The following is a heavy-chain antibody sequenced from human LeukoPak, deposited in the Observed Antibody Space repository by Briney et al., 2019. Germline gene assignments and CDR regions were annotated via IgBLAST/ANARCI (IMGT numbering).Heavy chain of an antibody. V-gene: IGHV3-74*01. CDR3: ATAGNYRFDN. J-gene: IGHJ5*02. CDR1: GFTFSTYW. D-gene: IGHD5-24*01. Sequence: GGSLRLSCAASGFTFSTYWMHWVRQTPGKGLAWVPRVNPDGSSINYADSVKGRFTISRDNAKSTLYLQMKSVTAEDTAVYYCATAGNYRFDNWGQGILVTVSS. CDR2: VNPDGSSI.